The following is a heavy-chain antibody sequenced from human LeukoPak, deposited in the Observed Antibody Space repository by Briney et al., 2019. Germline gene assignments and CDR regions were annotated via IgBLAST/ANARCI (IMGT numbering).Heavy chain of an antibody. D-gene: IGHD5-24*01. Sequence: GGSLRLSCATSGFTFSTYWMSWVRQAPGKGLEWVANIKQDGSETYYAGSVKGRFTIFRDNAKNSPYLQMDSLRVEDTAVYYCANGDGFDYWGQGTLVIVSS. V-gene: IGHV3-7*01. CDR1: GFTFSTYW. CDR2: IKQDGSET. J-gene: IGHJ4*02. CDR3: ANGDGFDY.